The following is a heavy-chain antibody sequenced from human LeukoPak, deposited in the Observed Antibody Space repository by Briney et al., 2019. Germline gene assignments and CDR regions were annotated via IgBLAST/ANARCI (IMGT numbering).Heavy chain of an antibody. J-gene: IGHJ4*02. CDR2: FDPEDGET. D-gene: IGHD2-15*01. CDR3: ATAVPWVYHCSGGSFYGPFDY. V-gene: IGHV1-24*01. CDR1: GYTLTELS. Sequence: ASVKVSGTVSGYTLTELSMHWVRQAPGKGLEWMGGFDPEDGETIYAQKFQGRVTMTEDTSTDTAYMELSSRRSEDTAVYYCATAVPWVYHCSGGSFYGPFDYWGQGTLVTVSS.